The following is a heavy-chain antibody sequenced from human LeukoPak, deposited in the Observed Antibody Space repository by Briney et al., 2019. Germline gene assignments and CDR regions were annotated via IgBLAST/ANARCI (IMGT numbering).Heavy chain of an antibody. CDR1: GGSISNYY. CDR3: VRDVDTFFDY. Sequence: SETLSLTCAVSGGSISNYYWSWIRQPAGKGLEWLGRIYFTGSTIYNPSLTSRVTMSLDTSKRQFSLKLDSVTAADTAVYYCVRDVDTFFDYWGQGTLVTVSS. V-gene: IGHV4-4*07. CDR2: IYFTGST. D-gene: IGHD5-18*01. J-gene: IGHJ4*02.